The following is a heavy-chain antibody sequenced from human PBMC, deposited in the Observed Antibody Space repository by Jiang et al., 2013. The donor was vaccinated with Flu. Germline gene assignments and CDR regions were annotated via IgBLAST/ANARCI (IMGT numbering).Heavy chain of an antibody. V-gene: IGHV1-8*01. J-gene: IGHJ4*02. CDR2: MNPNSGNT. CDR3: ARGYYYDSSGYRKEFDY. D-gene: IGHD3-22*01. Sequence: AEVKKPGASVKVSCKTSGYSFTSYDINWVRQATGQGLEWMGWMNPNSGNTGYAQKFQGRVTMTRDTSISTAYMELSSLRSEDTAVYYCARGYYYDSSGYRKEFDYWGQGTLVTVSS. CDR1: GYSFTSYD.